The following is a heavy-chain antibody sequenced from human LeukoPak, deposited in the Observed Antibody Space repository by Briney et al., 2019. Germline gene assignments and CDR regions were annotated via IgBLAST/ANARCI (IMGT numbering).Heavy chain of an antibody. CDR3: ARDPYSSSWNDAFDI. CDR2: INPNSGGT. CDR1: GYTFTGYY. D-gene: IGHD6-13*01. Sequence: GASVKVSCKASGYTFTGYYMHWVRQAPGQGLEWMGWINPNSGGTNYAQKFQGRVTMTRDTSISTAYMELSRLRSDDTAVYYCARDPYSSSWNDAFDIWGQGTMVTVSS. V-gene: IGHV1-2*02. J-gene: IGHJ3*02.